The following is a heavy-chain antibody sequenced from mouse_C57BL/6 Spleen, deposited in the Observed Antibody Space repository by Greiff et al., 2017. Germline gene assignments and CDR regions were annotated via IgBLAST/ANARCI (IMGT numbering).Heavy chain of an antibody. CDR1: GYTFTGYW. CDR3: ARMGLRRFDY. J-gene: IGHJ2*01. D-gene: IGHD2-2*01. CDR2: ILPGGGST. Sequence: QVQLQQSGAELMKPGASVKLSCKATGYTFTGYWIEWVKQRPGHGLEWIGEILPGGGSTNYNEKFKGKATFTADTSSNTAYMHLSSLTTEDSAIYYCARMGLRRFDYWGQGTTLTVSS. V-gene: IGHV1-9*01.